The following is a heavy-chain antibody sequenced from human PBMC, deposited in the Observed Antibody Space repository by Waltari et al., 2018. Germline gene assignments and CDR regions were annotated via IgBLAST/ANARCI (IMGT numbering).Heavy chain of an antibody. CDR3: AREVGDYYDSSGLYYFDY. J-gene: IGHJ4*02. CDR1: GGSISSSNW. CDR2: IYHSGST. Sequence: QVQLQESGPGLVKPSGTLSLTCAVSGGSISSSNWLSWVRQPPGEGLEWIGEIYHSGSTNYNPSLKSRVTISVDKSKNQFSLKLSSVTAADTAVYYCAREVGDYYDSSGLYYFDYWGQGTLVTVSS. V-gene: IGHV4-4*02. D-gene: IGHD3-22*01.